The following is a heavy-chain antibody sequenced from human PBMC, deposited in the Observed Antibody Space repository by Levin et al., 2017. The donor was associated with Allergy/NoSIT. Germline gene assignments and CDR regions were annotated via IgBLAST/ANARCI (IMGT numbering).Heavy chain of an antibody. CDR1: GGSIRSYY. D-gene: IGHD3-22*01. CDR3: ARVNRRDYYDSSGWFDP. V-gene: IGHV4-59*01. CDR2: IYNSGST. Sequence: SQTLSLTCTVSGGSIRSYYWSWIRQPPGKGLEWIGYIYNSGSTNYNPSLKSRVTISVDTSKNQFSLKLSSVTAADTAVYYCARVNRRDYYDSSGWFDPWGQGTLVTVSS. J-gene: IGHJ5*02.